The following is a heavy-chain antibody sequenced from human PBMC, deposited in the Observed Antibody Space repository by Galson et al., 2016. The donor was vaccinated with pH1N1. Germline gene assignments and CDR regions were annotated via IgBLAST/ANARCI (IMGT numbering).Heavy chain of an antibody. V-gene: IGHV3-7*01. D-gene: IGHD1-1*01. CDR2: IKHDGSQK. CDR1: GFTFSNYW. CDR3: ASLGAYADNLPYLYGMGV. Sequence: SLRLSCAGSGFTFSNYWMHWVRQAPGKGLEWVANIKHDGSQKYYVDSVKGRFTISRDNAKNSLYLQMNSLRAEDTAVYYCASLGAYADNLPYLYGMGVWGQGTTVTVSS. J-gene: IGHJ6*02.